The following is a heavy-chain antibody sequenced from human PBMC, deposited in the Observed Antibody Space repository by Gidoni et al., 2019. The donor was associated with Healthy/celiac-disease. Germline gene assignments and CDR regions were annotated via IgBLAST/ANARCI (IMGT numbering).Heavy chain of an antibody. CDR2: IDYRGST. CDR3: ARREYGDSLDV. V-gene: IGHV4-31*01. J-gene: IGHJ6*02. Sequence: QVQLQESGPGLVKPSQTLSLTCTVSGGLISSGGYYWSWIRKHPGKGLEWIGYIDYRGSTSYNPSLKSLVTISVDMSKNQFSLKLSSVTAADTAVYYCARREYGDSLDVWGQGTTVTVSS. D-gene: IGHD4-17*01. CDR1: GGLISSGGYY.